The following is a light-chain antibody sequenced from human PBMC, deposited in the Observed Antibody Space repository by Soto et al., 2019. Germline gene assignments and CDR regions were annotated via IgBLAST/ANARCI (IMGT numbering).Light chain of an antibody. CDR3: SSYTGSSTS. J-gene: IGLJ3*02. Sequence: QAVVTQPASVSGSPGQSITIFCTGTSSDVGRYNYVSWYQQHPGKAPKLIIYDVSYRPSGVSDRFSGSKSGNTASLTISGLQAEDEADYYCSSYTGSSTSFGGGTKVTVL. CDR2: DVS. CDR1: SSDVGRYNY. V-gene: IGLV2-14*01.